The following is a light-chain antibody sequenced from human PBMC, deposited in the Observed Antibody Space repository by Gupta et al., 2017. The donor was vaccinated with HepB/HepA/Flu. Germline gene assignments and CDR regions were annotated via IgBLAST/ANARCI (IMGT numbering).Light chain of an antibody. V-gene: IGLV2-14*01. CDR1: SSDVGGYNY. CDR2: DDS. J-gene: IGLJ2*01. Sequence: QSALTQPASVSGSPGQSITISCTGTSSDVGGYNYVSWYQQHPGKAPKLMIYDDSNRPSGVSNRFSGSKSCNTASLTISGLQAEDEADYYCSSYTSSSTLVVFGGGTKLTVL. CDR3: SSYTSSSTLVV.